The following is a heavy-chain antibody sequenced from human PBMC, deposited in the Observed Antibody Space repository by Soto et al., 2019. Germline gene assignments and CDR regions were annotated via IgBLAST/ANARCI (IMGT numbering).Heavy chain of an antibody. CDR3: ARGRAIFVVVPAAIANMDV. D-gene: IGHD2-2*01. V-gene: IGHV4-34*01. J-gene: IGHJ6*03. CDR1: GGSFSGYY. Sequence: SETLSLTCAVYGGSFSGYYWSWIRQPPGKGLEWIGEINHSGSTNYNPSLKSRVTISVDTSKNQFSLKLSSVTAADTAVYYCARGRAIFVVVPAAIANMDVWGKGTTVTVSS. CDR2: INHSGST.